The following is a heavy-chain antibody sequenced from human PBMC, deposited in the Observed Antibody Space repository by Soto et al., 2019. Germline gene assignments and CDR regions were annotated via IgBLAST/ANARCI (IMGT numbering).Heavy chain of an antibody. D-gene: IGHD3-16*01. Sequence: EVQLVESGGGLVQPGGSLKLSCAASGFTFSGSAMHWVRQASGKGLEWVGRIRSKTNNYATAYAASLKGRFTISRDDSKNMAYLQLNSLQTDDTAVYYCTSHSPDDMILTWGQGTLVTVSS. CDR2: IRSKTNNYAT. CDR3: TSHSPDDMILT. CDR1: GFTFSGSA. J-gene: IGHJ5*02. V-gene: IGHV3-73*02.